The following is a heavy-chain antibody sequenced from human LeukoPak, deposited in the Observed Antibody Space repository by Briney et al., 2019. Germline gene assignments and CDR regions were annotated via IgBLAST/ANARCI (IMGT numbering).Heavy chain of an antibody. CDR3: AKGSRSTGFDY. CDR1: GFTFSSYS. V-gene: IGHV3-21*04. J-gene: IGHJ4*02. Sequence: GGSLRLSCAASGFTFSSYSMNWVRQAPGKGLEWVSSISSSSSYIYYADSVKGRFTISRDNSKNTLYLQMNSLRVEDTAIYHCAKGSRSTGFDYWGQGTLVTVSS. CDR2: ISSSSSYI. D-gene: IGHD1-26*01.